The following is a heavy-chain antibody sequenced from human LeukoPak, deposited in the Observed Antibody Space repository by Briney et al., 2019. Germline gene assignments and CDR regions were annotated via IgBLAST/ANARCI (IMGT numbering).Heavy chain of an antibody. V-gene: IGHV3-11*04. CDR1: GFSFSDAW. Sequence: GGSLRLSCAASGFSFSDAWMSWVRQIPGKGLEWVSYISSRGGTIYYADSVKGRFTISRDNAKNSLFLQMNSLRAEDTAVYYCASSTYYYDSSGYYHEYFQHWGQGTLVTVSS. J-gene: IGHJ1*01. D-gene: IGHD3-22*01. CDR2: ISSRGGTI. CDR3: ASSTYYYDSSGYYHEYFQH.